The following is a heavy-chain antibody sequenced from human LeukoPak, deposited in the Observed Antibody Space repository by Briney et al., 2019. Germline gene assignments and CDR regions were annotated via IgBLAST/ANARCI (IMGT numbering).Heavy chain of an antibody. Sequence: PGGSLRLSCAASGFTFSNYAMNWVRQAPGKGLEWVSAISGSGGSTYYADSVKGRFTIPRDNSKNTLYLQMNSLRAEDTAVYYCAKDQRATAYYFDYWGQGTLVTVSS. V-gene: IGHV3-23*01. J-gene: IGHJ4*02. CDR1: GFTFSNYA. CDR3: AKDQRATAYYFDY. CDR2: ISGSGGST. D-gene: IGHD1-26*01.